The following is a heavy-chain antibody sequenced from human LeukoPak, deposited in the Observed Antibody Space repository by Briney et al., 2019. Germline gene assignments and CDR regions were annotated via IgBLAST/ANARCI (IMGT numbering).Heavy chain of an antibody. V-gene: IGHV3-23*01. Sequence: PGGSLRLSCAASGFTFSSYGMSWVRQAPGKGLEWVSAISGSGGSTYYADSVKGRFTISRDNSKNTLYLQMNSLRAEDTAVYYCAKDLVRGVIIIGYLDYWGQGTLVTVSS. CDR3: AKDLVRGVIIIGYLDY. J-gene: IGHJ4*02. D-gene: IGHD3-10*01. CDR1: GFTFSSYG. CDR2: ISGSGGST.